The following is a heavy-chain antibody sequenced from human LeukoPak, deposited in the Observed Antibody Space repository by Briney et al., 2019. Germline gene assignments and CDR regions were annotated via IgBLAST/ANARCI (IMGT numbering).Heavy chain of an antibody. Sequence: PGGSLRLSCTASGFTFGDYAMSWVRQAPEKGLEWVGLIRSKVYGGTPEYAASVKGRFTISRDDSKNIASLQMNSLKTEDTAVYYCTRAAAAAATTARFDTWGQGTLVTVSS. CDR2: IRSKVYGGTP. CDR3: TRAAAAAATTARFDT. V-gene: IGHV3-49*04. J-gene: IGHJ5*02. CDR1: GFTFGDYA. D-gene: IGHD6-13*01.